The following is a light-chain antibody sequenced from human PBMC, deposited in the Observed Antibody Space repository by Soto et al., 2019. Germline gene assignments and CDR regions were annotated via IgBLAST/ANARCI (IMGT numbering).Light chain of an antibody. CDR1: QSVSSSY. CDR2: GAS. CDR3: QQRSNWPIT. V-gene: IGKV3D-20*02. J-gene: IGKJ5*01. Sequence: EIVLTQSPGTLSLSPGERATLSCRASQSVSSSYLAWYQQKPGQAPRLLIYGASVRATGIPDRFSGSGSGTDFTLTISSLEPEDFAVYYCQQRSNWPITFGQGTRLEIK.